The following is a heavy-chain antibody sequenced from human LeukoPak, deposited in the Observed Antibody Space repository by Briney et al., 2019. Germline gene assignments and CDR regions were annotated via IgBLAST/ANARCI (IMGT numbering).Heavy chain of an antibody. Sequence: PSETLSLTCTVSGGSISSSSYYWGWIRQPPGKGLEWIGSIYYSGSTYYNPSLKSRVTISVDTSKNQFSLKLSSVTAADTAVYYCAIIVVVVAATPGFDPWGQGTLVTVS. J-gene: IGHJ5*02. CDR2: IYYSGST. CDR3: AIIVVVVAATPGFDP. D-gene: IGHD2-15*01. CDR1: GGSISSSSYY. V-gene: IGHV4-39*01.